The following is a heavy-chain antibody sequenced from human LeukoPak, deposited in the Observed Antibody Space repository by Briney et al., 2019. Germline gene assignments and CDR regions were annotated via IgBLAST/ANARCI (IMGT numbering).Heavy chain of an antibody. J-gene: IGHJ6*02. CDR2: ISWYSGSI. CDR1: GFTFGDYA. Sequence: GGSLRLSCAASGFTFGDYAMHWVRQAPGKGLEWVSGISWYSGSIGYADSVKGRFTISRDNAKNSLYLQMNSLRAEDTALYYCAKAGSAYYYYGMDVWGQGTTVTVSS. D-gene: IGHD2-15*01. V-gene: IGHV3-9*01. CDR3: AKAGSAYYYYGMDV.